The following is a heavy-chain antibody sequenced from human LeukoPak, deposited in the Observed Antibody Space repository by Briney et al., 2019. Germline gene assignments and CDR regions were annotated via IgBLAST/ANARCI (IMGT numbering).Heavy chain of an antibody. V-gene: IGHV3-23*01. D-gene: IGHD5-24*01. CDR2: ISGSGGST. CDR1: GLPFSRYA. CDR3: AKESMGRSGDV. J-gene: IGHJ6*04. Sequence: PGGSLTLSYAASGLPFSRYAMSWVRQAPGKGLEWVSAISGSGGSTYYEDSAKGRFTISRDNSKNTLCLQMNSLRAEGTAVYYCAKESMGRSGDVWGKGTTVTVSS.